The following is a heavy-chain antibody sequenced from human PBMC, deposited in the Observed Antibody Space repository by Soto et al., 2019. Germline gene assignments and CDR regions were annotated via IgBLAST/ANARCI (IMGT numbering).Heavy chain of an antibody. J-gene: IGHJ4*02. CDR3: AKVALPAYCGTGSCYVIDY. Sequence: QVHLVESGGGVVQPGRSLRLSCAASVFTFSSYGMHWLRQTPAKGLEWVAAISDDGTNKYYEDSVKGRVTVSRDNSDNTMYLQMNSLIAEDTAVYYCAKVALPAYCGTGSCYVIDYWGQGTRVTVSS. V-gene: IGHV3-30*18. CDR2: ISDDGTNK. CDR1: VFTFSSYG. D-gene: IGHD2-15*01.